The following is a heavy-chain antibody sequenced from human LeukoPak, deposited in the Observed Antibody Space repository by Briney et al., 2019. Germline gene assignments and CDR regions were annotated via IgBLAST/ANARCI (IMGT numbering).Heavy chain of an antibody. V-gene: IGHV4-59*08. Sequence: SETLSLTCTVSGGSISSYYWSWIRQPPGKGLEWIGYIYYSGGTNYNPSLKSRVTISVDTSKNQFSLKLSSVTAADTAVYYCARQYYDILTGYSTMDVWGQGTTVTVSS. CDR2: IYYSGGT. J-gene: IGHJ6*02. CDR3: ARQYYDILTGYSTMDV. D-gene: IGHD3-9*01. CDR1: GGSISSYY.